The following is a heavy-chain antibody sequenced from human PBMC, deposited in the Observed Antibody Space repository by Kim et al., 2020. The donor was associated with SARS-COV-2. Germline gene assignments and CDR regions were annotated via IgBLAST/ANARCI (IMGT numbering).Heavy chain of an antibody. CDR3: ASIVVVPVGDLWDFDL. J-gene: IGHJ2*01. CDR2: IYYSGST. Sequence: SETLSHTCTVSGGSISSSSYYWGWIRQPPGKGLEWIGSIYYSGSTYYNPSLKSRVTISVDTSKNQFSLKLSSVTAADTAVYYCASIVVVPVGDLWDFDLWGRGTLVTVSS. V-gene: IGHV4-39*01. CDR1: GGSISSSSYY. D-gene: IGHD2-2*01.